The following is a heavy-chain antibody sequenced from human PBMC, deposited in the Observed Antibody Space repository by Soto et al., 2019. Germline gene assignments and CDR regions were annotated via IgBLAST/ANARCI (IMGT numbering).Heavy chain of an antibody. CDR2: INPNSGGT. CDR3: ASGVKIYDSSGYLAY. Sequence: QVQLVQSGAEVKKPGASVKVSCKASGYTFTGYYMHWVRQAPGQGLEWMGWINPNSGGTNYAQKFQGWVTMTMVTSISTANVELSRLRSCVTAVYYCASGVKIYDSSGYLAYWGQGTLVSVSS. D-gene: IGHD3-22*01. CDR1: GYTFTGYY. V-gene: IGHV1-2*04. J-gene: IGHJ4*02.